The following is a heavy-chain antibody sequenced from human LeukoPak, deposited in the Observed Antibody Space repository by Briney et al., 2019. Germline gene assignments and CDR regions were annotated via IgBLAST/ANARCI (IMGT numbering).Heavy chain of an antibody. CDR2: ISGSGGST. CDR1: GFTFSSYA. Sequence: PGGSLRLSCAASGFTFSSYAMSWVRQAPGKGLEWVSAISGSGGSTYYADSVKGRFTISRDNSKNTLYLQMNSLGAEDTAVYYCAKGRYYGSGSYGPFDYWGQGTLVTVSS. CDR3: AKGRYYGSGSYGPFDY. J-gene: IGHJ4*02. V-gene: IGHV3-23*01. D-gene: IGHD3-10*01.